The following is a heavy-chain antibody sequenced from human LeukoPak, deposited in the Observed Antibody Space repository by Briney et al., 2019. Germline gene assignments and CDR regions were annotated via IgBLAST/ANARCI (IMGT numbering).Heavy chain of an antibody. D-gene: IGHD3-9*01. CDR2: ISYDGSNK. Sequence: PGGSLRLSCVASGFTFSRYAMHWVRLAPGKGLEWVAVISYDGSNKYYADSVKGRFTISRDNAKSTLYLQMNSLRAEDTAVYYCARDLLTGFDYWGQGTLVTVSS. CDR1: GFTFSRYA. CDR3: ARDLLTGFDY. J-gene: IGHJ4*02. V-gene: IGHV3-30-3*01.